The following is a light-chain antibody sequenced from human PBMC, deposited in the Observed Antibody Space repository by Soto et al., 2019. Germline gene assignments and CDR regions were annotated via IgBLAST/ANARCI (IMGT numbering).Light chain of an antibody. CDR3: TSCTSSSTYV. V-gene: IGLV2-14*01. J-gene: IGLJ1*01. Sequence: QSVLTQPASVSGSPGQSITISCTGTSSDVGYYDYVSWYQQHPGKAPKLVIYEVSYRPSGVSNRFSGSKSGNTASLTISGLQAEDEADYYCTSCTSSSTYVFGTGTKLTVL. CDR2: EVS. CDR1: SSDVGYYDY.